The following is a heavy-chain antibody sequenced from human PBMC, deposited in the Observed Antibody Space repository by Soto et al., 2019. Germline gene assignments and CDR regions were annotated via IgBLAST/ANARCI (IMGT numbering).Heavy chain of an antibody. CDR2: ISYSGNT. V-gene: IGHV4-59*08. D-gene: IGHD3-22*01. CDR3: ARHQYYYDGLDV. J-gene: IGHJ6*02. CDR1: GGSISSYY. Sequence: SETLSLTCTVSGGSISSYYWSWIRQPPGKGLEWIGYISYSGNTNYNPSLKSRVTISVDTSKNQFSLRLSSVTAADTAVYYCARHQYYYDGLDVWGQGTTVTVSS.